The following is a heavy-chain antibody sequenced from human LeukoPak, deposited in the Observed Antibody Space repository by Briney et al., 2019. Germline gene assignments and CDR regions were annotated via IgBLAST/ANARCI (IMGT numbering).Heavy chain of an antibody. V-gene: IGHV3-30*03. CDR1: GFTFSSYG. D-gene: IGHD1-26*01. CDR2: ISFDGNIK. Sequence: HAGRSLRLSCAASGFTFSSYGMHWVRQAQGKGLEWVAVISFDGNIKYYADSVKGRFTVSRDNSQNTFYLQMSSLRPEDTCVYYCVRDPHSYSQAASFDYWGQGTLVTVSS. J-gene: IGHJ4*02. CDR3: VRDPHSYSQAASFDY.